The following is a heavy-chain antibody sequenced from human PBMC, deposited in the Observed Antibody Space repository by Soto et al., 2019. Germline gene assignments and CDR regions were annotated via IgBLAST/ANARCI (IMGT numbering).Heavy chain of an antibody. CDR1: GGSMSRGGQS. V-gene: IGHV4-30-2*01. CDR3: ARAYTGRLPRRADYYYALDV. D-gene: IGHD2-15*01. Sequence: SSETLSLTCAVSGGSMSRGGQSWSWIRQPPGKGLEWLGFIYYTGSTYYNPSLKSRVTLSVDRSKNQFSLNLTSVTVGDTAVYYCARAYTGRLPRRADYYYALDVWGQGIMVTVSS. J-gene: IGHJ6*02. CDR2: IYYTGST.